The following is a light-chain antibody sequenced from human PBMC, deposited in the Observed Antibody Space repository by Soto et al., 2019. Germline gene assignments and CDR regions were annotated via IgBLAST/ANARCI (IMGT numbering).Light chain of an antibody. CDR1: SGHRNYA. V-gene: IGLV4-69*01. CDR2: VNSDGSH. Sequence: QLVLTQSPSASASLGTSVKLTCTLSSGHRNYAIAWHQQQPEKGPRFLMKVNSDGSHSKGDGIPDRFSGSSSGAERYLTISSRQSEDEADYYCQTWGTGIVVFGGGTKLTVL. CDR3: QTWGTGIVV. J-gene: IGLJ2*01.